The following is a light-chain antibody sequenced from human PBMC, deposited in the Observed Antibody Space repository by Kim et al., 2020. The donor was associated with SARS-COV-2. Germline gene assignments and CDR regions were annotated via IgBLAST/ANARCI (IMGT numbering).Light chain of an antibody. CDR3: CSYAGRYSFV. CDR2: DVS. CDR1: SSDVGVYNY. J-gene: IGLJ1*01. Sequence: QSALTQPRSVSGSPGQSVTISCTRTSSDVGVYNYVSWYQQHPGKAPKVTIYDVSKRPSGVPDRFSGSKSGNTASLTISGLQAEDEADYYCCSYAGRYSFVFGTGTKVTVL. V-gene: IGLV2-11*01.